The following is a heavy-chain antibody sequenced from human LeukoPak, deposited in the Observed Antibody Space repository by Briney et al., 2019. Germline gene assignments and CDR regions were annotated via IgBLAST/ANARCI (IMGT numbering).Heavy chain of an antibody. V-gene: IGHV3-11*01. CDR2: ISGSGSDI. CDR3: ARDSPPFRGSYYYYYMDV. J-gene: IGHJ6*03. D-gene: IGHD2-21*01. Sequence: GGSLRLSCVVSGFGFSDSYMTWIRQTPGKGLEWLAYISGSGSDIYYADSVKGRFTISRDNAKNSLYLQMNSLRAEDTALYYCARDSPPFRGSYYYYYMDVWGKGTTVTVSS. CDR1: GFGFSDSY.